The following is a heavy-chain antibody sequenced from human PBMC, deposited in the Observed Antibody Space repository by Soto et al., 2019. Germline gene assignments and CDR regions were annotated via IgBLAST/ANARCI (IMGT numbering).Heavy chain of an antibody. V-gene: IGHV3-30-3*01. D-gene: IGHD1-26*01. CDR2: ISYDGSNK. Sequence: PGGSLRLSCAASGFTFSSYAMHWVRQAPGKGLEWVAVISYDGSNKYYADSVKGRFTISRDNSKNTLYLQMNSLRAEDTAVYYCARELVGATNSWGQGTLVTVSS. CDR1: GFTFSSYA. J-gene: IGHJ4*02. CDR3: ARELVGATNS.